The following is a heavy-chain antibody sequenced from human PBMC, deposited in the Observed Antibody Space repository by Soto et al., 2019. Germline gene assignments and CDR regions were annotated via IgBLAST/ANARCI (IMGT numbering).Heavy chain of an antibody. V-gene: IGHV1-18*04. CDR1: GYTFTSYG. CDR2: ISAYNGNT. D-gene: IGHD1-26*01. Sequence: GASVKVSCKASGYTFTSYGISWVRQAPGQGLEWMGWISAYNGNTNYAQKLQGRVTMTTDTSTSTAYMELRSLRSDDTAVYYCARERIDSGRLNWFDPWGQGTLVTVSS. J-gene: IGHJ5*02. CDR3: ARERIDSGRLNWFDP.